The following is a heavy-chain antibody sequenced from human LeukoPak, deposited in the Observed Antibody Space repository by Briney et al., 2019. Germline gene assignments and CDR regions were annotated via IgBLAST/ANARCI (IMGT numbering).Heavy chain of an antibody. CDR1: GFTFSSYG. J-gene: IGHJ4*02. CDR2: IRYDGSNK. D-gene: IGHD5-18*01. Sequence: PGGSLRLSCAASGFTFSSYGMHWVRQAPGKGLEWVAFIRYDGSNKYYADSVKGRFTISRDNSKNTLYLQMNSLRAEDAAVYYCVTGYNYGYPYWGQGTLVTVSS. CDR3: VTGYNYGYPY. V-gene: IGHV3-30*02.